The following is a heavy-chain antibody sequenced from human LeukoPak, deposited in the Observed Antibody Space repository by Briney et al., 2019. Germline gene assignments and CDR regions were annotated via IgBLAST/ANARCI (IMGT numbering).Heavy chain of an antibody. D-gene: IGHD5-24*01. CDR3: ARGGGEMAFDY. V-gene: IGHV3-53*01. J-gene: IGHJ4*02. CDR1: GFTVSSNY. Sequence: PGGSLRLSCAASGFTVSSNYVSWVRQAPGKGLEWVSVPYSGGNTYYADSVKGRFTISRDNSKNTLYLQMNSLRADDTAVYYCARGGGEMAFDYWGQGTLVTVSS. CDR2: PYSGGNT.